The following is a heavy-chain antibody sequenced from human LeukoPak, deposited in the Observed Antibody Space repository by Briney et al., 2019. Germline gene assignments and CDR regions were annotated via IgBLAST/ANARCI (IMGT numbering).Heavy chain of an antibody. V-gene: IGHV1-2*02. CDR3: ATYYDSSGYYYGHFQH. CDR1: GYTFTGYY. Sequence: ASVKVSCKASGYTFTGYYRHWVRRAPGQGLEGMGWINPNSGGTNYAQKFQGRVTMTSDTSISTAYMELSRLRSDDTAVYYCATYYDSSGYYYGHFQHWGQGTLVTVSS. J-gene: IGHJ1*01. CDR2: INPNSGGT. D-gene: IGHD3-22*01.